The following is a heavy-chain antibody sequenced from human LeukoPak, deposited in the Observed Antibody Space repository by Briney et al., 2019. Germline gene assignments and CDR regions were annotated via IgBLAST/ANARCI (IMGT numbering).Heavy chain of an antibody. D-gene: IGHD2-21*01. Sequence: SETLSLTCTVSGDPINSYYWSWIRQPPGKGLEWIGHIYYSGSTNYNPSLKSRVTISIDTSNNQFSLKLSSVTAADTAVYYCARTAYARFFDLWGRGTLVTVSS. V-gene: IGHV4-59*01. J-gene: IGHJ2*01. CDR3: ARTAYARFFDL. CDR2: IYYSGST. CDR1: GDPINSYY.